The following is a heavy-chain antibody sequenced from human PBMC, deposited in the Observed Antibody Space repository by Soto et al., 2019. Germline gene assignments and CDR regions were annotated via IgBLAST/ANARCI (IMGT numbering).Heavy chain of an antibody. CDR2: IWHDGSRK. D-gene: IGHD3-22*01. CDR3: AGYDGSGYVNY. Sequence: QVQLVEAGGGVVQPGRYLRLSCAASGFMFSNYGMHWVRQAPGKGLEWVAVIWHDGSRKYYADSVKGRFTISRDNSKNTLYLQMNSLRGEDTAVYYCAGYDGSGYVNYWGQGILVTVSS. V-gene: IGHV3-33*01. J-gene: IGHJ4*02. CDR1: GFMFSNYG.